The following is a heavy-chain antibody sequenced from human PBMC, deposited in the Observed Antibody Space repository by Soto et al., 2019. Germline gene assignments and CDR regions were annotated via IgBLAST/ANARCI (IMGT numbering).Heavy chain of an antibody. Sequence: SVKVSCKASGGTFSSYAISWVRQAPGQGLEWMGGIIPIFGTANYAQKFQGRVTITADESTSTAYMELSSLRSEDTAVYYCAVYNWNTRLRNYYYYGMDVWGQGTTVTVSS. CDR3: AVYNWNTRLRNYYYYGMDV. CDR1: GGTFSSYA. J-gene: IGHJ6*02. CDR2: IIPIFGTA. V-gene: IGHV1-69*13. D-gene: IGHD1-20*01.